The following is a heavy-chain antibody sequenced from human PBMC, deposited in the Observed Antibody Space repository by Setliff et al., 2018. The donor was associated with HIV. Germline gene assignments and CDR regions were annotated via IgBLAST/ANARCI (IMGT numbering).Heavy chain of an antibody. D-gene: IGHD2-2*01. J-gene: IGHJ5*02. CDR2: ISAYNVNT. Sequence: VQVSCKASGYSFTSYGVSWVRQAPGQGLEWMGWISAYNVNTNYAQKLQGRVTMTTDTSTSTAYMELRSLRSDDTAVYYCARGTTPLGWFDPWGQGTLVTVSS. V-gene: IGHV1-18*01. CDR3: ARGTTPLGWFDP. CDR1: GYSFTSYG.